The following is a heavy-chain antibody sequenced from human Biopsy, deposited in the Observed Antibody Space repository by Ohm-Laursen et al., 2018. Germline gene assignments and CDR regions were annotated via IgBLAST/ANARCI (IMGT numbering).Heavy chain of an antibody. CDR1: GDAFLGYY. D-gene: IGHD3-3*01. Sequence: ASVKVSCKAFGDAFLGYYLHWVRQAPGQGLEWMGSIYPNSGDTDFAQKFQGRVSMTRDTSVSTAYLELSSLRSDDTAIYYCARDLLEWSLPSWGQGTLVTASS. CDR2: IYPNSGDT. J-gene: IGHJ4*02. V-gene: IGHV1-2*02. CDR3: ARDLLEWSLPS.